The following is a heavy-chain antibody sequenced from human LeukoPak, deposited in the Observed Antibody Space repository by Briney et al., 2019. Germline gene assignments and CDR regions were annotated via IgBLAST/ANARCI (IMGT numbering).Heavy chain of an antibody. Sequence: PSETLSLTCAVYGGSFSGYYWSWIRQPPGKGLEWIGEINHSGSTNYNPSLKSRVTISVDTSKNQFSLKLSSVTAADTAVYYCARGLWGLPTVTDRYYFDYWGQGILVTVSS. CDR3: ARGLWGLPTVTDRYYFDY. V-gene: IGHV4-34*01. CDR2: INHSGST. D-gene: IGHD4-11*01. CDR1: GGSFSGYY. J-gene: IGHJ4*02.